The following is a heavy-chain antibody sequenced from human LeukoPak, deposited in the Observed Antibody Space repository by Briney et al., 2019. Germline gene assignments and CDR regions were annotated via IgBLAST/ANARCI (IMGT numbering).Heavy chain of an antibody. CDR3: ARPNTAMVPYYFDY. CDR1: GGSFSGYY. D-gene: IGHD5-18*01. J-gene: IGHJ4*02. CDR2: INHIGST. Sequence: SETLSLTCAVYGGSFSGYYWSWIRQPPGKGLDWIGEINHIGSTNYNPSLKSRVTISVDTSKNQFSLKLSSVTAADTAVYYCARPNTAMVPYYFDYWGQGTLVTVSS. V-gene: IGHV4-34*01.